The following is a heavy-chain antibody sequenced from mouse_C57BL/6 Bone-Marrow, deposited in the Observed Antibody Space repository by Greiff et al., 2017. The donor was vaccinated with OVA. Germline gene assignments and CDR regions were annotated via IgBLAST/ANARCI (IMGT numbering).Heavy chain of an antibody. J-gene: IGHJ1*03. Sequence: EVQLQQSVAELVRPGASVKLSCTASGFNIKNTYMHWVKQRPEQGLEWIGRIDPANGNTKYAQKFQGKATITADTSSNTAYLQLSSLTSADTAIYYCARRYYGIDWYFGVWGTGTTVTVSS. CDR2: IDPANGNT. CDR1: GFNIKNTY. V-gene: IGHV14-3*01. CDR3: ARRYYGIDWYFGV. D-gene: IGHD1-1*01.